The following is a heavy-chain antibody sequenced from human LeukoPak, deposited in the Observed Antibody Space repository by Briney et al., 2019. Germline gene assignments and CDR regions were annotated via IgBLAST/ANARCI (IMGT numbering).Heavy chain of an antibody. D-gene: IGHD2-15*01. CDR1: GFTFSSYG. CDR3: AKVYGVAGIDY. J-gene: IGHJ4*02. CDR2: IRYEGSNE. Sequence: GGSLRLSCAASGFTFSSYGMYWVRQAPGKGLEWVAFIRYEGSNEYYADSVKGRFTISRDNSKNTLFLQMNSLRGEDTAVYYCAKVYGVAGIDYWGQEPLVTVSS. V-gene: IGHV3-30*02.